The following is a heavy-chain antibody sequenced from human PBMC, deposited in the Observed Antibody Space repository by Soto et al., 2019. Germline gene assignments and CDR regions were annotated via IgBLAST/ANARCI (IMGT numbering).Heavy chain of an antibody. D-gene: IGHD2-2*01. CDR3: AKPGEDVVVPAAPLYSWFDP. CDR2: ISGSGGST. V-gene: IGHV3-23*01. Sequence: GGSLRLSCAASGFTFSSYAMSWVRQAPGKGLEWVSAISGSGGSTYYADSVKGRFTISRDNSKNTLYLQMNSLRAEDTAVYYCAKPGEDVVVPAAPLYSWFDPWGQGTLVTVSS. CDR1: GFTFSSYA. J-gene: IGHJ5*02.